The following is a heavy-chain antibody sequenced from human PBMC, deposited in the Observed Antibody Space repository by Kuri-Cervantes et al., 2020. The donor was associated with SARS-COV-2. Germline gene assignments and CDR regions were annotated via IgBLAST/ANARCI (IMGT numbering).Heavy chain of an antibody. CDR1: GGSISSYY. CDR3: ARGSSSYRPFDY. Sequence: ESLKISCTVSGGSISSYYWGWIRQPPGKGLEWIGSIYYSGSTYYNPSLKSRVTISVDTSKNQFSLKLSSVTAADTAVYYCARGSSSYRPFDYWGQGTLVTVSS. CDR2: IYYSGST. V-gene: IGHV4-39*01. J-gene: IGHJ4*02. D-gene: IGHD6-6*01.